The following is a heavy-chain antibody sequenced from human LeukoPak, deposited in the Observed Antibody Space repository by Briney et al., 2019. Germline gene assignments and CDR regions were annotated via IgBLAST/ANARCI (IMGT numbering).Heavy chain of an antibody. D-gene: IGHD2-2*01. CDR1: GGTFSSYA. Sequence: SVKVSCKASGGTFSSYAISWVRQAPGQGLEWMGGIIPIFGTANYARKFQGRVTITTDESTSTAYMELSSLRSEDTAVYYCARDRHCSSTSCHRYYYYMDVWGKGTTVTVSS. CDR2: IIPIFGTA. V-gene: IGHV1-69*05. J-gene: IGHJ6*03. CDR3: ARDRHCSSTSCHRYYYYMDV.